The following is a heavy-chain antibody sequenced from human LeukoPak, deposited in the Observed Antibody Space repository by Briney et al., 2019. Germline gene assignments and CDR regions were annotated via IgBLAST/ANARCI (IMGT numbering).Heavy chain of an antibody. D-gene: IGHD6-19*01. V-gene: IGHV3-21*01. J-gene: IGHJ4*02. CDR3: AKGKDSVAGATNDY. CDR1: GFTFSSYS. CDR2: ISSSGTYK. Sequence: GGSLRLSCAVSGFTFSSYSMSWVRQAPGKGLEWVSSISSSGTYKYYADSVKGRFTISRDNAKNSLYLQMNSLRAEDSAVYYCAKGKDSVAGATNDYWGQGTLVTVSS.